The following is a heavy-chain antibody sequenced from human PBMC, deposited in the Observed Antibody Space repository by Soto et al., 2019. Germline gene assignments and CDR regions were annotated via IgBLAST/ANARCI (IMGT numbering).Heavy chain of an antibody. J-gene: IGHJ5*02. CDR2: ISGSGGST. CDR1: GFTFSSYA. CDR3: AKVRQSYGDYPFPWFDP. V-gene: IGHV3-23*01. Sequence: EVQLLESGGGLVQPGGSLRLSCAASGFTFSSYAMSWVRQAPGKGLEWVSAISGSGGSTYYADSVKGRFTISRDNSKNALYLQMNSLRAEDTAVYYCAKVRQSYGDYPFPWFDPCGQRTLVTVSS. D-gene: IGHD4-17*01.